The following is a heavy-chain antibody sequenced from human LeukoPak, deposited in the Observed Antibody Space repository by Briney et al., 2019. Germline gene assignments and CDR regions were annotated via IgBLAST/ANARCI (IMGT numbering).Heavy chain of an antibody. Sequence: GASVNVSCKASGYTFTSYAMHWVRQAPGQGLEWMGIINPNGGSVHYTQKFQGRVTMTWDTSTSTVYMELSSLRSEDTAVYYCARDPVLRSLEWQFDYWGQGTLVTVSS. J-gene: IGHJ4*02. CDR1: GYTFTSYA. CDR2: INPNGGSV. CDR3: ARDPVLRSLEWQFDY. V-gene: IGHV1-46*01. D-gene: IGHD3-3*01.